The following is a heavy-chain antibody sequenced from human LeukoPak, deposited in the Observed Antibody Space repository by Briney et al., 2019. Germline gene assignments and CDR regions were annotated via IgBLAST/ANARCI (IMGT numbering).Heavy chain of an antibody. Sequence: SETLSLTCTVSGGSLSSRSHYWGWIRQRPGQGLEWIGSLSNSGNTYYNPSLKSRVTISVDTSKNEFSLKLSSVTAADTAVYYCVRWTAGTTEDSWGQGTLVTVSS. CDR2: LSNSGNT. D-gene: IGHD1-1*01. CDR1: GGSLSSRSHY. CDR3: VRWTAGTTEDS. J-gene: IGHJ4*02. V-gene: IGHV4-39*01.